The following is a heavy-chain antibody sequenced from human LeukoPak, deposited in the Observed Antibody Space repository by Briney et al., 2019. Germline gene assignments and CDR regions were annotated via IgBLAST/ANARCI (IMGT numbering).Heavy chain of an antibody. V-gene: IGHV1-2*02. D-gene: IGHD3-10*01. CDR1: GYTFTGYY. J-gene: IGHJ6*03. Sequence: ASVKVSCKAFGYTFTGYYMHWVRQAPGQGLEWMGWINPNSGGTNYAQKFQGRVTMTRDTSISTAYMELSRLRSDDTAVYYCASSRPITMVRGVLNRVYYMDVWGKGTTVTVSS. CDR2: INPNSGGT. CDR3: ASSRPITMVRGVLNRVYYMDV.